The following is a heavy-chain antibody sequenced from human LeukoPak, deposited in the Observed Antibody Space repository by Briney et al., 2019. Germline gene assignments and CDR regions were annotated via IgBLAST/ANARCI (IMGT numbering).Heavy chain of an antibody. J-gene: IGHJ4*02. V-gene: IGHV3-23*01. D-gene: IGHD1-26*01. CDR2: ISGSGSST. CDR3: AKSGSYSPTHFDN. Sequence: GGSLRLSCAASGFTFSNYAMSWVRQAPGKGLEWVSAISGSGSSTYYADSVKGRFTISRDSSENTLYLQMNSLRAEDTAVYYCAKSGSYSPTHFDNWGQGTLVTVSS. CDR1: GFTFSNYA.